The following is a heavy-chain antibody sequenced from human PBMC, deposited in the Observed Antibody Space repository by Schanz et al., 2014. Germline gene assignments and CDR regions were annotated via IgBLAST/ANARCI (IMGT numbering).Heavy chain of an antibody. CDR1: GGTFSSDT. V-gene: IGHV1-69*08. D-gene: IGHD5-12*01. Sequence: QVHLVQSGAEVKKPGSSVKVSCKASGGTFSSDTFSWVRQAPGQGLEWMGRIVPIAGITNYAQRFQGRVTITADTSASTAYMELTSLRSEDTAVYFCARDLTVDTGYVVHYYYYGMDVWGQGTTVTVSS. CDR2: IVPIAGIT. J-gene: IGHJ6*02. CDR3: ARDLTVDTGYVVHYYYYGMDV.